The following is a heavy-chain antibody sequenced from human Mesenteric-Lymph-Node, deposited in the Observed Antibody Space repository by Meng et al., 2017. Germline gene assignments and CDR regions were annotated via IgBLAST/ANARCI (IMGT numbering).Heavy chain of an antibody. J-gene: IGHJ4*02. CDR3: ARDPRGDYVWGSYRSFYFGH. CDR2: VYYTGST. Sequence: SETLSLTCTVSGGSISSIDYYWGWIRQPPGEGLEWIGSVYYTGSTYSNPSLKSRVTISVDTSKNQFSLKLSSVTAADTAVYYCARDPRGDYVWGSYRSFYFGHWGQGTLVTVSS. V-gene: IGHV4-39*07. CDR1: GGSISSIDYY. D-gene: IGHD3-16*02.